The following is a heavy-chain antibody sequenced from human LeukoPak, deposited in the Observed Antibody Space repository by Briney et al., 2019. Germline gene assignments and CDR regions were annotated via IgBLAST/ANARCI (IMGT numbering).Heavy chain of an antibody. D-gene: IGHD2-15*01. CDR3: ARDSPNCSGGSCYASYYFDY. J-gene: IGHJ4*02. CDR2: INPNSGGT. Sequence: ASVKVSCKASGYTFTGYYMHWVRQAPGQGLEWMGWINPNSGGTNYAQKFQGRVTMTRDTSISTAYMELSRLRSDDTAVYYCARDSPNCSGGSCYASYYFDYWGQGTLVTVSS. CDR1: GYTFTGYY. V-gene: IGHV1-2*02.